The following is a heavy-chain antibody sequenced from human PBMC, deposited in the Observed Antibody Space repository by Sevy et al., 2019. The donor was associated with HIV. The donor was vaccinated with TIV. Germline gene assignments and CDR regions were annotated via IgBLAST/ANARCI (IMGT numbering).Heavy chain of an antibody. CDR3: AGGGVTMVRGVIRHHYYYYGMDV. D-gene: IGHD3-10*01. CDR2: INPNSGGT. V-gene: IGHV1-2*02. J-gene: IGHJ6*02. CDR1: GYTFTGYY. Sequence: ASVKVSCKASGYTFTGYYMHWVRQAPGQGLEWMGWINPNSGGTNYAQKFQGRVTMTRDTSISTAYMELSRLRFDETAVYYCAGGGVTMVRGVIRHHYYYYGMDVWGQGTTVTVSS.